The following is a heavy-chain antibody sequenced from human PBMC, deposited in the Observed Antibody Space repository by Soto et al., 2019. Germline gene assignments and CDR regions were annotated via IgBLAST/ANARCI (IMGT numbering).Heavy chain of an antibody. CDR1: GDSINSDKYY. Sequence: SETLSLTCSVSGDSINSDKYYWGWIRQPPGKGLEWIGSIYFRGNTYYNPSLQTRVTISLDTSKSQFSLKLSSVTAADTAVYYCATKTGGRWAAGMYVWAQENTVTVSS. CDR2: IYFRGNT. V-gene: IGHV4-39*01. J-gene: IGHJ6*02. CDR3: ATKTGGRWAAGMYV. D-gene: IGHD1-26*01.